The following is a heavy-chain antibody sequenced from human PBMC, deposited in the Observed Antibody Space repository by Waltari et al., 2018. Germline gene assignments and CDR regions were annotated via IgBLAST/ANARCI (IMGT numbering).Heavy chain of an antibody. CDR1: GFTFSRSW. Sequence: EVQLVESGGGLVQPGGSLRLSCAASGFTFSRSWMSWVRHAPGKGRVGVARINGEGRSTRYADAVKGRFTISRDNAKNTLYLQMSSLRAEDTAVYYCARGGSYSRFDYWGQGTLVTVSS. V-gene: IGHV3-74*02. D-gene: IGHD1-26*01. CDR2: INGEGRST. J-gene: IGHJ4*02. CDR3: ARGGSYSRFDY.